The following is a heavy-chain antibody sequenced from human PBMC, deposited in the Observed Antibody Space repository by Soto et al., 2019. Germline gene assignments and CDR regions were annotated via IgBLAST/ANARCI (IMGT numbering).Heavy chain of an antibody. D-gene: IGHD6-13*01. CDR2: IWSASNI. V-gene: IGHV3-48*02. Sequence: EVQLVESGGGLAQPGGSLRLSCAASGFTFSSYSVNWVRQAPGKGLEWGSNIWSASNINYADAVKGRFTVSRDNAKNSMSLQMNGLRDEDTAVYYCVRDYSFGFDYWCQAILVTVSS. CDR1: GFTFSSYS. CDR3: VRDYSFGFDY. J-gene: IGHJ4*02.